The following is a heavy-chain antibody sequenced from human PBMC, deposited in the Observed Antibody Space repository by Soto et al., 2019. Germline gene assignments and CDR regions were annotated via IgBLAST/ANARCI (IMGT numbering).Heavy chain of an antibody. D-gene: IGHD4-17*01. CDR1: GFTFSSYA. Sequence: EVQLLESGGGLVQPGGSLRLSCAASGFTFSSYAMSWVRQAPGKGLEWVSAISGSGGSTYYADSVKGRFTISRDNSKNTLYLQMNSLRAEDTAVYYCAKTAELSYGDMGGQIDYWGQGTLVTVSS. V-gene: IGHV3-23*01. CDR3: AKTAELSYGDMGGQIDY. CDR2: ISGSGGST. J-gene: IGHJ4*02.